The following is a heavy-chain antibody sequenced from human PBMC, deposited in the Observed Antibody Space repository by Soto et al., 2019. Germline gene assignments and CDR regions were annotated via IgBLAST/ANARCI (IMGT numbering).Heavy chain of an antibody. V-gene: IGHV1-69*13. CDR2: IIPIFGTA. J-gene: IGHJ4*02. D-gene: IGHD1-1*01. Sequence: GPPVKVSCKASGGTFSSYAISWVRQAPGQGLEWMGGIIPIFGTANYAQKFQGRVTITADESTSTAYMELSSLRSEDTAVYYCAREGTGTTHYFDYWGQGTLVTVSS. CDR1: GGTFSSYA. CDR3: AREGTGTTHYFDY.